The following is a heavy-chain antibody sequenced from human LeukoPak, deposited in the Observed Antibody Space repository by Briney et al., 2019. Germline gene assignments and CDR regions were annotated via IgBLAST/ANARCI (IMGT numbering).Heavy chain of an antibody. D-gene: IGHD3-10*01. CDR1: GGPTTNYY. Sequence: PSETLSFTCSPSGGPTTNYYWSWIQQPPEKRQEWIAWIYSNANTDYNPSLKSRVTISLGTSNNPFCMRLTCVTASDTCVYYCARAGECSGSGPAWAFDIWGQGRMVTVSS. V-gene: IGHV4-59*01. J-gene: IGHJ3*02. CDR2: IYSNANT. CDR3: ARAGECSGSGPAWAFDI.